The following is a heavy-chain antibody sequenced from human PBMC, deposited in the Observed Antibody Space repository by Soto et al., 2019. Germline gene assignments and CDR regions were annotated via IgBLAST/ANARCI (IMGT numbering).Heavy chain of an antibody. CDR3: AREAKYSSDGGWYFDL. CDR1: GFTFSSYA. Sequence: QVQLVESGGGVVQPGRSLRLSCAASGFTFSSYAMHWVRQAPGKGLEWVAVISYDGSNKYYADSVKGRFTISRDNSKNTLYLQMNSLRAEDTAVYYCAREAKYSSDGGWYFDLWGRSTLVTASS. J-gene: IGHJ2*01. D-gene: IGHD6-25*01. CDR2: ISYDGSNK. V-gene: IGHV3-30-3*01.